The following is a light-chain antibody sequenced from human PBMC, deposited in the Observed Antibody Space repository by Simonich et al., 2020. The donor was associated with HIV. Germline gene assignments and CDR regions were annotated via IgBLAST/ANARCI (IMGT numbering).Light chain of an antibody. J-gene: IGKJ4*01. Sequence: DIQMTQSPSSVSASVGERVPITCRASQGIASWLAWYQHKPGKAPKLLMYAASRLQVGVPSRFRGSGSGTDFTLTISSLEPEDFAVYYCQQRSNWPLTFGGGTKVEIK. CDR1: QGIASW. V-gene: IGKV1-12*01. CDR3: QQRSNWPLT. CDR2: AAS.